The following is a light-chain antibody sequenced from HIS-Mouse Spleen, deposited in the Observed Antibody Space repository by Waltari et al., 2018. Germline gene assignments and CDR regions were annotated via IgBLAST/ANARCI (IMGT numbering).Light chain of an antibody. CDR2: EVS. CDR3: SSYTSSSSWV. V-gene: IGLV2-14*01. Sequence: QSALTQPASVSGSPGQSPTISCTGTSSAVGGDNYVSWYQQHPGNAPKLMIYEVSNRPSGVSNRFSGSKSGNTASLTISGLQAEDEADYYCSSYTSSSSWVFGGGTKLTVL. CDR1: SSAVGGDNY. J-gene: IGLJ3*02.